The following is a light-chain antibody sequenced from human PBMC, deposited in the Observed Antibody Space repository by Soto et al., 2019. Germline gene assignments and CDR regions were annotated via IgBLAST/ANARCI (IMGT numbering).Light chain of an antibody. J-gene: IGKJ1*01. V-gene: IGKV3-20*01. CDR2: GAS. CDR1: QSVSNNY. CDR3: QQYGSSGT. Sequence: EIVLTQSPGTLSLSPGERAALSCRASQSVSNNYLAWYQQKPGQAPRLLIYGASNMATGIPDRFSGSGSGTDFTLTIGRLEPEDFAVYYCQQYGSSGTFGQGTKVDIK.